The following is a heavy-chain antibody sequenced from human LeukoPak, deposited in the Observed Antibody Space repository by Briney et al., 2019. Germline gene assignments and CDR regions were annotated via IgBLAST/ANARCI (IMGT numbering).Heavy chain of an antibody. CDR1: GFTFSSYA. V-gene: IGHV3-7*01. J-gene: IGHJ4*02. D-gene: IGHD4-17*01. Sequence: TGGSLRLSCAASGFTFSSYAMSWVRQAPGKGLEWVANIKQDGSEKYYVDSVKGRFTISRDNAKNSLYLQMNSLRAEDTAVYYCARDVDGDYGGFFDYWGQGTLVTVSS. CDR2: IKQDGSEK. CDR3: ARDVDGDYGGFFDY.